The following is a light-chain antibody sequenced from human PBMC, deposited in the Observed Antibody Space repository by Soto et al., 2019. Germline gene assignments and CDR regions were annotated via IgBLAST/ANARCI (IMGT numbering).Light chain of an antibody. V-gene: IGKV3-20*01. CDR2: GAS. Sequence: EIVLTQSPGTLSLSPGERATLSCRASQSVSSSYLAWYQQKPDQAPRLLIYGASSRATGIPDRFSGSGSGTDFTLTISRLEPEDFAVYYCQHYGSSLLFTFGPGTKVDIK. CDR3: QHYGSSLLFT. CDR1: QSVSSSY. J-gene: IGKJ3*01.